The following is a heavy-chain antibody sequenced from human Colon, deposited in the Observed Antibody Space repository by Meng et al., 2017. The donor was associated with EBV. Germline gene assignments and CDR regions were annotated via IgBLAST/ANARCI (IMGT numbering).Heavy chain of an antibody. J-gene: IGHJ1*01. CDR1: GFTFSSFA. D-gene: IGHD6-13*01. V-gene: IGHV3-23*01. Sequence: EVQVLESGGGLVQPGGSVRLSCAASGFTFSSFAMSWVRQAPGKGLEWVSGISGSGGSTYYEDSVKGRFTISRDNSKNTLYLQMNSLRAEDTAVYYCAKGVPGIAAPGTGYFQHWGQGTLVTVSS. CDR2: ISGSGGST. CDR3: AKGVPGIAAPGTGYFQH.